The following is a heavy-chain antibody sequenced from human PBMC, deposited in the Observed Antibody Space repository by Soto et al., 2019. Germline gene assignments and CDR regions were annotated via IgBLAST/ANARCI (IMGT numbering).Heavy chain of an antibody. D-gene: IGHD1-26*01. V-gene: IGHV4-39*01. CDR1: GGSISSSSYY. CDR3: ARGSMITGGRGIVGATFTP. CDR2: IYYSGST. J-gene: IGHJ4*02. Sequence: QLQLQESGPGLVKPSETLSLTCTVSGGSISSSSYYWGWIRQPPGKGLEWIGSIYYSGSTYYNASLKSRVTISVDTSKNQFSLKLSSVTAADTAVYYCARGSMITGGRGIVGATFTPWGQGTLVTVSS.